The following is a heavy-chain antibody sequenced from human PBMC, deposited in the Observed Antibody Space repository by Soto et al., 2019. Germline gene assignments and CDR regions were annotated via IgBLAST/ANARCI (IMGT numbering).Heavy chain of an antibody. CDR2: IYYSGST. Sequence: PSETLSLTCTVSGGSISSYYWSWIRQPPGKGLEWIGYIYYSGSTNYNPSLKSRVTISVDTSKNQFSLKLSSVTAADTAVYYCVRVSRAMIVVAPGYYFDYWGQGTLVTVSS. V-gene: IGHV4-59*12. CDR1: GGSISSYY. CDR3: VRVSRAMIVVAPGYYFDY. J-gene: IGHJ4*02. D-gene: IGHD3-22*01.